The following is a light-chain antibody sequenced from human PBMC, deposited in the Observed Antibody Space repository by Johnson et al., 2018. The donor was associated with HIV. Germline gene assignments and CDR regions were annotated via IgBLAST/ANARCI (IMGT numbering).Light chain of an antibody. CDR1: SSNIGNNY. CDR3: GTWDSSLSTGV. V-gene: IGLV1-51*02. J-gene: IGLJ1*01. Sequence: SVLTQPPSVSAAPGQRVTISCSGSSSNIGNNYVSWYQQLPGTAPKLLIYENNKRPSGIPDRFSASKSGTSATLGITGLQTGDEADYFCGTWDSSLSTGVFGTGTEVTVL. CDR2: ENN.